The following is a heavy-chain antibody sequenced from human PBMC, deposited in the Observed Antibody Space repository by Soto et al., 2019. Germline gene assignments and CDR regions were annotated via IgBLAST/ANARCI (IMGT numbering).Heavy chain of an antibody. D-gene: IGHD2-15*01. J-gene: IGHJ3*02. CDR1: GGSISSGGHY. Sequence: SETLSLTCTVSGGSISSGGHYWSWIRQHPGKGLEWIGYIYYSGSTSYNPSLKSRGTISADTSKNHYSLKLSSVTAADTAVYYCARQLVVAASLGAFDIWGQGTTVTVSS. V-gene: IGHV4-31*03. CDR2: IYYSGST. CDR3: ARQLVVAASLGAFDI.